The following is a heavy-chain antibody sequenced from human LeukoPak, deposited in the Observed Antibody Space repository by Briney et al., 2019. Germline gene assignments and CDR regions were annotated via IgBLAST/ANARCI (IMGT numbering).Heavy chain of an antibody. CDR2: INPNSGGT. J-gene: IGHJ6*02. CDR1: GYTFTGYY. CDR3: ARDLTVIAVAGTDDYYYYGMDV. V-gene: IGHV1-2*02. Sequence: GSVKVSCKASGYTFTGYYMHWVRQAPGQGLEWMGWINPNSGGTNYAQKFQGRVTMTRDTSISTAYMELSRLRSDDTAVYYCARDLTVIAVAGTDDYYYYGMDVWGQGTTVTVSS. D-gene: IGHD6-19*01.